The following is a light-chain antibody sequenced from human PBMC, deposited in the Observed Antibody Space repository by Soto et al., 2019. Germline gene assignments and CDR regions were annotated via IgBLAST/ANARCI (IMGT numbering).Light chain of an antibody. CDR2: DAS. CDR1: HTLSANT. V-gene: IGKV3-11*01. J-gene: IGKJ5*01. Sequence: EAGLTQSPCTLSLSPGERATLSGRARHTLSANTLAWYHQRLGQPPRLLIYDASSRVTGIPAGCSGSGSGTAFSPTIISLEAADFAVYYCQQRSNWPITFGQGTRLEIK. CDR3: QQRSNWPIT.